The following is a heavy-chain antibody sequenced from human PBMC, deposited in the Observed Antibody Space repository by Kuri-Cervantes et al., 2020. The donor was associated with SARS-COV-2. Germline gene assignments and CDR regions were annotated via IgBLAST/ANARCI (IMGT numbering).Heavy chain of an antibody. CDR3: ARSSGWYDY. CDR2: INSDGSST. V-gene: IGHV3-74*01. Sequence: GESLKISCAASGITFSSYWMHWVRQAPGKGLVWVSRINSDGSSTSYADSVKGRFTISRDNAKNTLYLQMNSLRAEDTDVYYCARSSGWYDYWGQGTLVTVSS. CDR1: GITFSSYW. D-gene: IGHD6-19*01. J-gene: IGHJ4*02.